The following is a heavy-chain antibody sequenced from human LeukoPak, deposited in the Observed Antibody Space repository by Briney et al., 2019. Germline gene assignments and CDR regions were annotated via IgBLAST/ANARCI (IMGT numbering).Heavy chain of an antibody. CDR1: GYXFTGYY. V-gene: IGHV1-2*02. CDR2: INPNSGGT. D-gene: IGHD3-22*01. J-gene: IGHJ4*02. Sequence: ASVKVSCKASGYXFTGYYIHWVRQAPGQGHEWMGWINPNSGGTNYAQKFQGRVTMTRDTSISTAYMELSRLRSDDTAVYYCAREVYYDSSGYLDYWGQGTLVTVSS. CDR3: AREVYYDSSGYLDY.